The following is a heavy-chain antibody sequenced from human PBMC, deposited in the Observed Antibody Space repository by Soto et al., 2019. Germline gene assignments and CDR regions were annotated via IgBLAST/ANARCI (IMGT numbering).Heavy chain of an antibody. Sequence: QVQLVESGGGVVQPGRSLRLSCAASGFTFSSYGVHWVRPAPGKGLEWVAVIWYDGTNKYYADSVKGRFTISRDSSKNTLYLQMNSLRAEDTAVYYCAREFVTAVLDSWGQGTLVTVSS. V-gene: IGHV3-33*01. D-gene: IGHD6-19*01. J-gene: IGHJ5*01. CDR1: GFTFSSYG. CDR3: AREFVTAVLDS. CDR2: IWYDGTNK.